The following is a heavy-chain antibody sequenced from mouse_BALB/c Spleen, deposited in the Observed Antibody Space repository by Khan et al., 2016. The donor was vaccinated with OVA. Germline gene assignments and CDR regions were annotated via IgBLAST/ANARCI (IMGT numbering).Heavy chain of an antibody. J-gene: IGHJ2*01. D-gene: IGHD1-1*01. CDR2: ILPGSGST. CDR3: VRVNYGSRDYFDY. CDR1: GYTFSSYW. Sequence: QVQLKQSGAELMKPGASVKISCKATGYTFSSYWIEWVKQRPGHGLEWIGEILPGSGSTNYNEKFKGKATFTADTSSNTAYLQLSSLTSEDSAVHYCVRVNYGSRDYFDYWGQGTTLTVSS. V-gene: IGHV1-9*01.